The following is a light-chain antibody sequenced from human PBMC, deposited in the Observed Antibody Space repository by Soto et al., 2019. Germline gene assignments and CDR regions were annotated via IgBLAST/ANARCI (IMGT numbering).Light chain of an antibody. V-gene: IGKV3-20*01. CDR1: QSVSSIY. Sequence: EIVLTQSPGTLSLSPGERATLSCRASQSVSSIYLAWYQQKPGQAPRLLIYGASSRATGIPDRFSGSGSGKDFTLTISRLEPEDFAVYYCQQYGSSRWTFGQGTKVE. CDR3: QQYGSSRWT. CDR2: GAS. J-gene: IGKJ1*01.